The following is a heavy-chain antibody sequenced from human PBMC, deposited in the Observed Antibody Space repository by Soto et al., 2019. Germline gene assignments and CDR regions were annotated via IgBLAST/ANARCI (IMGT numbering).Heavy chain of an antibody. CDR2: ISAYNGNT. J-gene: IGHJ5*02. CDR1: GYTFTSYG. CDR3: ARDRLITIFGVVNSGWFDH. Sequence: QVQLVLSGAEVKKPGASVKVSCKASGYTFTSYGISWVRQAPGQGLEWMGWISAYNGNTNYAQKLQGRVTMTTDTSTSTAYMELRSLRSDDTAVYYCARDRLITIFGVVNSGWFDHWGQGTLVTVSS. D-gene: IGHD3-3*01. V-gene: IGHV1-18*01.